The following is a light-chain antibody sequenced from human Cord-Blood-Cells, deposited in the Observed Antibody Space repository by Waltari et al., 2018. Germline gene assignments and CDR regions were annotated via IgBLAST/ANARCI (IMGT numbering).Light chain of an antibody. CDR2: DAS. CDR3: QQYNSYWT. V-gene: IGKV1-5*01. J-gene: IGKJ1*01. CDR1: QSISSW. Sequence: DIQMTQSPSTLSPSVGDRLPITCRASQSISSWLAWYQQKPGKAPKLLIYDASSLESGVPSRFSGSGSGTEFTLTISSLQPDDFATYYCQQYNSYWTFGQGTKVEIK.